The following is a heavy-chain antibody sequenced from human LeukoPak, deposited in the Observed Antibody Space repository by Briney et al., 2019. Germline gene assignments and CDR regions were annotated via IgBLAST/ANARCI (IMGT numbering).Heavy chain of an antibody. CDR1: GYTFTGYY. V-gene: IGHV1-2*06. Sequence: ASVKVSCKASGYTFTGYYMHWVRQAPGQGLEWMGRINPNSGGTNYAQKFQGRVTMTRDTSISTAYMELSRLRSDDTAVYYCARDPELWFGELLANYYYYYGMDVWGQGTTVTVSS. J-gene: IGHJ6*02. CDR3: ARDPELWFGELLANYYYYYGMDV. D-gene: IGHD3-10*01. CDR2: INPNSGGT.